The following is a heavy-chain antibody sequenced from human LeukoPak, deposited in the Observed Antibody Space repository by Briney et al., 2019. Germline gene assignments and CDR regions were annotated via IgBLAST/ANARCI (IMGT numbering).Heavy chain of an antibody. Sequence: GGSLRLSCAVSGFTFSNYGMSWARQAPGKGLEWVSAISSSGSDTYYADSVKGRFTISRDNAQNTLYLQMNSLRAEDTAVYYCAPIYYPSLGYWGQGTLVTVSS. V-gene: IGHV3-23*01. CDR3: APIYYPSLGY. CDR1: GFTFSNYG. J-gene: IGHJ4*02. D-gene: IGHD3-22*01. CDR2: ISSSGSDT.